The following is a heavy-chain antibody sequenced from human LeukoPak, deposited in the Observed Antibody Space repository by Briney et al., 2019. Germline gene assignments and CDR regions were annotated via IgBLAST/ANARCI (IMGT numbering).Heavy chain of an antibody. CDR1: GFTFSSYG. Sequence: GGSLRLSCAASGFTFSSYGMHWVRQAPGKGLEWVAVIWYDGSNKYYADSVKGRFTISRDNSKNTLYLQMNSLGAEDTAVYYCARDRDNWNDSSYYYYGMDVWGKGTTVTVSS. D-gene: IGHD1-1*01. J-gene: IGHJ6*04. CDR2: IWYDGSNK. V-gene: IGHV3-33*01. CDR3: ARDRDNWNDSSYYYYGMDV.